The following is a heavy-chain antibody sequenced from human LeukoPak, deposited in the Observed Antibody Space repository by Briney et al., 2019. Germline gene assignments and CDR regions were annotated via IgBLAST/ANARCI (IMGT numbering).Heavy chain of an antibody. CDR3: ARNQYCSSTNCYGGRGALDF. D-gene: IGHD2-2*01. J-gene: IGHJ4*02. V-gene: IGHV7-4-1*02. Sequence: ASVKVSCKASGYSFTNYAMNWVRQAPGQGLEWMGWINTHTGNPTYAQGFTGRFVFSLDTSVSTAYLQISSLKAEDTALYYCARNQYCSSTNCYGGRGALDFWGQGTLLTVSS. CDR1: GYSFTNYA. CDR2: INTHTGNP.